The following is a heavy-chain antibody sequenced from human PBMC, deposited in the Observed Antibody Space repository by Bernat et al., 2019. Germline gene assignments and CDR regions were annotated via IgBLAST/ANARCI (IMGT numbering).Heavy chain of an antibody. V-gene: IGHV3-30*01. D-gene: IGHD2-2*03. CDR3: ARDGYCSSTSCYPSLYYYYYMDV. J-gene: IGHJ6*03. CDR1: GFTFSSYA. CDR2: ISYDGSNK. Sequence: QVQLVESGGGVVQPGRSLRLSCAASGFTFSSYAMHWVRQAPGKGLEWVAVISYDGSNKYYADSVNGRFTITRDNSKNTLYLQMNSLRAEDTAVYYCARDGYCSSTSCYPSLYYYYYMDVWGKGTTVTVSS.